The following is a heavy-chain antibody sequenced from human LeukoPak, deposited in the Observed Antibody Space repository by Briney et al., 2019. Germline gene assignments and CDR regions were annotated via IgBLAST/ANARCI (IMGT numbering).Heavy chain of an antibody. CDR1: GYTFTDYY. CDR2: IIPILGIA. CDR3: ARASEPSRDYYYGMDV. J-gene: IGHJ6*02. D-gene: IGHD1-26*01. Sequence: ASVKVSCKASGYTFTDYYIHWVRQAPGQGLEWMGRIIPILGIANYAQKFQGRVTITADKSTSTAYMELSSLRSEDTAVYYCARASEPSRDYYYGMDVWGQGTTVTVSS. V-gene: IGHV1-69*04.